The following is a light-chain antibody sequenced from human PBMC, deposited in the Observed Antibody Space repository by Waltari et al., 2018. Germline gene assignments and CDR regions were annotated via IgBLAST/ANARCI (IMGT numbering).Light chain of an antibody. J-gene: IGKJ4*01. V-gene: IGKV3-15*01. CDR3: QQYNDWPPLT. CDR1: QGVSST. CDR2: GAS. Sequence: CRASQGVSSTVAWYQQKPGQPPRLLIYGASTRATGIPARFSGSGSGTEFTLTISSLQSEDFAVYYCQQYNDWPPLTFGGGTKVEIK.